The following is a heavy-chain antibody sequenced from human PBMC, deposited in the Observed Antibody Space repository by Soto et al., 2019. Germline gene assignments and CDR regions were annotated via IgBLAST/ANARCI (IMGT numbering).Heavy chain of an antibody. CDR1: GDSISSSNYY. D-gene: IGHD6-19*01. V-gene: IGHV4-39*07. CDR2: INHSGST. Sequence: SETLSLTCSVSGDSISSSNYYWSWIRQPPGKGLEWIGDINHSGSTYYNPSLKSRVTISVDTSKNQFSLKLSSVTAADTAVYYCARESSGYSSGWTRQEYFDYWGQGTLVTVSS. J-gene: IGHJ4*02. CDR3: ARESSGYSSGWTRQEYFDY.